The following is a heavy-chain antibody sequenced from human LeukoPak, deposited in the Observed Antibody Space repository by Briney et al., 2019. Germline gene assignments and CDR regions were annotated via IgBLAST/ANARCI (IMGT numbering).Heavy chain of an antibody. CDR2: IYYSGST. V-gene: IGHV4-39*01. J-gene: IGHJ3*02. CDR3: ARPIVVVPLRAFDI. CDR1: GGSISSSSYY. D-gene: IGHD2-21*01. Sequence: SETLSLTCTVSGGSISSSSYYWGWIRQPPGKGLEWIGSIYYSGSTYYNPSLKSRVTISVDTSKNQFSLKLSSVTAADTAVYYCARPIVVVPLRAFDIWGQGTMVTVSS.